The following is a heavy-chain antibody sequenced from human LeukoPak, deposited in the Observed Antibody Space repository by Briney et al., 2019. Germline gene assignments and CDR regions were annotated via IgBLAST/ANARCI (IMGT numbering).Heavy chain of an antibody. CDR2: IYPGDSDI. CDR1: GYSFTSYW. Sequence: KFGESLKICCKGSGYSFTSYWIGWVRQMPGKGLEWMGTIYPGDSDIRYSPSFQGQVTISADKSISTAYLQWSSLKASDTAMYYCARQPSDTFDIWGQGTMVTVSS. V-gene: IGHV5-51*01. J-gene: IGHJ3*02. CDR3: ARQPSDTFDI.